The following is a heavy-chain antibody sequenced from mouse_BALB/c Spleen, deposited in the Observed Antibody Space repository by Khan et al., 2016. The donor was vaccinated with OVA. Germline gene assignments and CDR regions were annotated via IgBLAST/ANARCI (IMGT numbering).Heavy chain of an antibody. J-gene: IGHJ1*01. CDR2: INTYTGEP. CDR1: GYTFTNYG. V-gene: IGHV9-3-1*01. D-gene: IGHD2-2*01. CDR3: ARGYWYFDV. Sequence: QIQLVQSGPELKKPGETVKISCKASGYTFTNYGMNWVKQPPGKGLKWMGWINTYTGEPTYVDDFKGRFAFSLETSASTAYLKVNNLKNEDTATYFCARGYWYFDVWGAGTTVTVSS.